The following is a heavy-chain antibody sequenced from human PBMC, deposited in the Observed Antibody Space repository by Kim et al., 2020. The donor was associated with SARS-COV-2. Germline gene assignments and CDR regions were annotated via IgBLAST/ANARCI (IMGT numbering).Heavy chain of an antibody. J-gene: IGHJ4*02. D-gene: IGHD3-22*01. V-gene: IGHV1-18*01. CDR2: ISAYNGNT. CDR3: ASSGDSSGYSEAKFDY. Sequence: ASVKVSCKASGYTFTSYGISWVRQAPGQGLEWMGWISAYNGNTNYAQKLQGRVTMTTDTSTSTAYMELRSLRSDDTAVYYCASSGDSSGYSEAKFDYWGQGTLVTVSS. CDR1: GYTFTSYG.